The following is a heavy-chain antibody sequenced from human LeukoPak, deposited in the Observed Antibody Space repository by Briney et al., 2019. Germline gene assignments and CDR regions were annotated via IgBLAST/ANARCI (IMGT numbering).Heavy chain of an antibody. V-gene: IGHV1-8*01. Sequence: ASVKVSCKASGYTFTSYDINWVRQATGRGLEWMGWMNPNSGNTGYAQKFQGRVTMTRNTSISTAYMELSSLRSEDTAVYYCARGPGDDDAFDIWGQGTMVTVSS. D-gene: IGHD4-17*01. CDR1: GYTFTSYD. CDR3: ARGPGDDDAFDI. J-gene: IGHJ3*02. CDR2: MNPNSGNT.